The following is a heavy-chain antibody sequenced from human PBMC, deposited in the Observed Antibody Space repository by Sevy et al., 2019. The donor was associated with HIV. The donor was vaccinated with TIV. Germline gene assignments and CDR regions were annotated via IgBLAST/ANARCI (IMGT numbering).Heavy chain of an antibody. Sequence: ASVKVSCKASVYTFTGHYMHWVRQAPGQGLEWMGWINPNSGSTDYAQKFQGRVTLTRDTSISTAYLELSRLTSDDTAVYYCAGVYPYCSGGSCYSPYDAFDIWGQGTMVTVSS. J-gene: IGHJ3*02. CDR1: VYTFTGHY. CDR2: INPNSGST. D-gene: IGHD2-15*01. V-gene: IGHV1-2*02. CDR3: AGVYPYCSGGSCYSPYDAFDI.